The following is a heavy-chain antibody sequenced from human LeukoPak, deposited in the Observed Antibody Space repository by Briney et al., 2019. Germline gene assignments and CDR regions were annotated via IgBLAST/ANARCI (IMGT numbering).Heavy chain of an antibody. Sequence: PAETLSLTCTVPGGSISSYYWSWIRQPPGKGLKCNGHIYYSGSTNYNPSLKSRVTISVDTSKNQFSLKLSSVPAADTAVYYCARQSGPYYYERYFDYWGQGTLVTVSS. V-gene: IGHV4-59*08. D-gene: IGHD3-22*01. J-gene: IGHJ4*02. CDR3: ARQSGPYYYERYFDY. CDR1: GGSISSYY. CDR2: IYYSGST.